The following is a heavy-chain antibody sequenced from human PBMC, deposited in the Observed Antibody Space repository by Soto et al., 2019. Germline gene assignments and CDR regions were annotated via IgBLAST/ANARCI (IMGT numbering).Heavy chain of an antibody. CDR3: TIQGFGGLHGLVDV. CDR2: ISNIGFT. J-gene: IGHJ6*01. V-gene: IGHV4-61*01. D-gene: IGHD3-10*01. Sequence: QVRLQESGPGLVKPSETLSLTCTVSGGSISSINNHFSNHYCSWIRLSPGNGQEWIGYISNIGFTRYNLSLKSRVRFSVDTSKNQFSLKLTSVTAADTAVYYCTIQGFGGLHGLVDVWGQGTTVTVS. CDR1: GGSISSINNHFSNHY.